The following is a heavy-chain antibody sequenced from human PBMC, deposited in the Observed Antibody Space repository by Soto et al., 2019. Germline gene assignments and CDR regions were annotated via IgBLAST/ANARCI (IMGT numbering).Heavy chain of an antibody. CDR1: GFTFSSYG. Sequence: GGSLRLSCAASGFTFSSYGMHWVRQAPGKGLEWVAVISYDGSNKYYADSVKGRFTISRDNSKNTLYLQMNSLRAEDTAVYYFAKPGGVGTTADFDYSGQVTLVTVSS. V-gene: IGHV3-30*18. J-gene: IGHJ4*02. CDR3: AKPGGVGTTADFDY. CDR2: ISYDGSNK. D-gene: IGHD1-26*01.